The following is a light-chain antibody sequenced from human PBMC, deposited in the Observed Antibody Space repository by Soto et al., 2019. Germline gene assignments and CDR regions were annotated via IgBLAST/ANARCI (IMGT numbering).Light chain of an antibody. CDR3: QHYKSYPWT. Sequence: DIQMTQSPSTMSADVGDRVTITCRASQSIDSWLAWYQQKPGKAPKFLMYKASNLESGVPLRFSGSGSETEFTLTISSLQPDDFAIYYCQHYKSYPWTFGQGTKVELK. V-gene: IGKV1-5*03. CDR1: QSIDSW. J-gene: IGKJ1*01. CDR2: KAS.